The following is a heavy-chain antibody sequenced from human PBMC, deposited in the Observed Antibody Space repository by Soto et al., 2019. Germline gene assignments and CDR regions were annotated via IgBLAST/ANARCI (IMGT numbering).Heavy chain of an antibody. CDR3: AAGGMYYYDSSGPFDY. CDR1: GGSINSGGYY. V-gene: IGHV4-31*03. CDR2: IYYSGST. Sequence: SETLSLTCTVSGGSINSGGYYWSWIRQHPGKGLEWIGYIYYSGSTYYNPSLKSRVTISVDTSKNQFSLKLSSVTAADTAVYYCAAGGMYYYDSSGPFDYWGQGTLVTVSS. D-gene: IGHD3-22*01. J-gene: IGHJ4*02.